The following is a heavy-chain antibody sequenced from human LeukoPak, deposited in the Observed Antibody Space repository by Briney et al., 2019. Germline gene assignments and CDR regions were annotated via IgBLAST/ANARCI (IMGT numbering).Heavy chain of an antibody. D-gene: IGHD2-15*01. J-gene: IGHJ6*03. Sequence: GGSLRLSCAASGFSFSSYAMNWVRQAPGKGLEWVSAISGSGGSTYYADFVKGRFTISRDNPKSTLYLQMNNLRADDTAVYYCAKVLLRALDYMDVWGKGTTVTVSS. CDR1: GFSFSSYA. CDR3: AKVLLRALDYMDV. V-gene: IGHV3-23*01. CDR2: ISGSGGST.